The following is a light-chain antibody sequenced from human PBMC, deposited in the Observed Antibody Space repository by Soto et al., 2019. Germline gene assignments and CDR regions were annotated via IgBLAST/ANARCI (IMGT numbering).Light chain of an antibody. CDR3: QQVYSCPHN. Sequence: DTQMPQSPSSLPASVADRVPITCRASQSISNHLYWYQQKPGKVPEVLIYGASRLQAGVPPRFTGSGCGTGFNLTISRLLPEALATYDCQQVYSCPHNFGRGTKLEV. CDR2: GAS. V-gene: IGKV1-39*01. J-gene: IGKJ2*01. CDR1: QSISNH.